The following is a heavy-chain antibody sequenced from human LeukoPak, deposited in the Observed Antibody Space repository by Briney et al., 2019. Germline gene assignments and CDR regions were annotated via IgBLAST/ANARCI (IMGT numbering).Heavy chain of an antibody. V-gene: IGHV3-21*01. Sequence: PGGSLRLSCAASGFTFSSYSMNWVRQAPGKGLEWVSSISSSSSYIYYADSVKGRFTISRDNAKNSLYLQMNSLRAEDTAVYYCASPSFGGSSYAGSYWGQGTLVTVSS. CDR1: GFTFSSYS. J-gene: IGHJ4*02. CDR3: ASPSFGGSSYAGSY. D-gene: IGHD2-2*01. CDR2: ISSSSSYI.